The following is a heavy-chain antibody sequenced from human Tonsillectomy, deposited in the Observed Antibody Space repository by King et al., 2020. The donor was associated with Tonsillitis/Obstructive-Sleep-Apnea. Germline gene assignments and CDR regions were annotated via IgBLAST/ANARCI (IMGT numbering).Heavy chain of an antibody. V-gene: IGHV3-53*04. Sequence: DVQLVESGGGLVQPGGSLRLSCAASGFTVSSNYMSWVRQAPGKGLEWVSVIYSGGSTYYADSVKGRFTISRHNSKNTLYLQMNSLRAEDTAVYYCARDSGSYYGYSYGSYYMDVWGKGTTVTVSS. D-gene: IGHD5-18*01. J-gene: IGHJ6*03. CDR2: IYSGGST. CDR3: ARDSGSYYGYSYGSYYMDV. CDR1: GFTVSSNY.